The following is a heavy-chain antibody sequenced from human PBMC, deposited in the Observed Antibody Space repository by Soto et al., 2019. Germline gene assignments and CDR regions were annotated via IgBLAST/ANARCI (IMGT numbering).Heavy chain of an antibody. V-gene: IGHV4-30-2*01. Sequence: SETLSLTCDVSGGSISSGGYSWSWIRQPPGKGLEWIGYIYHSGSTYYNPSLKSRVTISVDRSKNQFSLKLTSVTAADTAVYYCARHRLGFDYWGQGTLVPVSS. D-gene: IGHD6-19*01. CDR1: GGSISSGGYS. CDR2: IYHSGST. J-gene: IGHJ4*02. CDR3: ARHRLGFDY.